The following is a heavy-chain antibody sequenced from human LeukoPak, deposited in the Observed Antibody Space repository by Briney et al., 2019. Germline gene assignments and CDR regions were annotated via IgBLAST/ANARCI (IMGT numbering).Heavy chain of an antibody. CDR1: GGSISNYY. CDR2: IYNSGNT. CDR3: ARGRYDILTGYWVDF. D-gene: IGHD3-9*01. V-gene: IGHV4-59*01. J-gene: IGHJ4*02. Sequence: SETLSLTCTVSGGSISNYYWSWVRQPPGKGLEWVGYIYNSGNTNYNPSLKSRITISVDTSKKQFSLKLSSVTAADTAVYYCARGRYDILTGYWVDFWGQGTLVTVSS.